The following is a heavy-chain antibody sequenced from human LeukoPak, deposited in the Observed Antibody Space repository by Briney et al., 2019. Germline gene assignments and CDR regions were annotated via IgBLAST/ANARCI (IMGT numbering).Heavy chain of an antibody. V-gene: IGHV3-53*01. J-gene: IGHJ3*02. CDR2: IYSGGST. CDR3: ARDVRYYYDSSGYLDAFDI. D-gene: IGHD3-22*01. CDR1: GFTVSSNY. Sequence: PGGSLRLSCAASGFTVSSNYMSWVRQAPGKGLEWVSVIYSGGSTYYADSVKGRFTISRDNSKNTLYLQMNSLRAEDTAVYYCARDVRYYYDSSGYLDAFDIWGQGTMVTVSS.